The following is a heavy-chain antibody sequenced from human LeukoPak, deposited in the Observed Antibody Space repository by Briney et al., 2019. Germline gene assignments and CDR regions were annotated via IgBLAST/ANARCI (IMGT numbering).Heavy chain of an antibody. J-gene: IGHJ4*02. CDR1: GGSISGSY. V-gene: IGHV4-4*07. Sequence: SETLSLTCTVSGGSISGSYWSWIRQPAGKGLEWIGRIYTSGSTNYNPSLKSRVTMSVDTSKNQFSLKLSSVTAADTAVYYCARDILAGTVCYFEYWGQGTLVTVSS. CDR3: ARDILAGTVCYFEY. D-gene: IGHD3/OR15-3a*01. CDR2: IYTSGST.